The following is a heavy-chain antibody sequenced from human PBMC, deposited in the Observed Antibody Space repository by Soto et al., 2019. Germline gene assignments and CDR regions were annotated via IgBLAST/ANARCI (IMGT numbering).Heavy chain of an antibody. D-gene: IGHD6-19*01. CDR2: ISSGGNDI. Sequence: GALRLYCEASGFPFSRYALNWVRQAPGKGLEWVSSISSGGNDISYAESVEGRFFTSRDSAKNSLYLQMNSLRAEDTAVYYCARGSSSGRYGLYYYYYGMDVRGQGTTVTVSS. CDR3: ARGSSSGRYGLYYYYYGMDV. J-gene: IGHJ6*02. V-gene: IGHV3-21*04. CDR1: GFPFSRYA.